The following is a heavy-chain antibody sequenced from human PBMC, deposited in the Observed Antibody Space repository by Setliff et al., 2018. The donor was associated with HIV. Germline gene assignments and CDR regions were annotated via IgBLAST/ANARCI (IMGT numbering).Heavy chain of an antibody. J-gene: IGHJ4*02. CDR3: ARVGGNSRYYFDY. CDR2: IYYSGST. Sequence: PSETLSLTCIVSGGSISSGAYYWSWIRQHPGKGLEWIGYIYYSGSTYYNPSLKSRVTISVDTSKNQFSLKLSSVTAADTAVYYCARVGGNSRYYFDYWGQGTRVTVPQ. D-gene: IGHD2-21*02. CDR1: GGSISSGAYY. V-gene: IGHV4-31*03.